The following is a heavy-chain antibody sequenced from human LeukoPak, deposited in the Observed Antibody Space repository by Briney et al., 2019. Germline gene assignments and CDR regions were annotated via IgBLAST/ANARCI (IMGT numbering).Heavy chain of an antibody. V-gene: IGHV1-2*06. D-gene: IGHD3-10*01. CDR1: GYTFTGYY. Sequence: ASVKVSCEASGYTFTGYYMHWVRQAPGQGLEWMGRINPNSGGTNYAQKFQGRVTMTRDTSISTAYMELSRLRSDDTAVYYCAREGAVRGRSPMGFTHYWGQGTLVTVSS. CDR2: INPNSGGT. J-gene: IGHJ4*02. CDR3: AREGAVRGRSPMGFTHY.